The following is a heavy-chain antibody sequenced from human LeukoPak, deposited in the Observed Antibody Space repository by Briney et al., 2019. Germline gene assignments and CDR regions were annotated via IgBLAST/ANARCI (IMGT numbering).Heavy chain of an antibody. CDR1: GFTFSTYA. V-gene: IGHV3-23*01. Sequence: GGSLRLSCAASGFTFSTYARNWVRQAPGKGLEWVSGISGSGGTTYYAASVKGRFTISRDNSKNTLYLQMNYLRAEDTALYYCAKNIAAPTTPFDYWGQGTLVTVSS. D-gene: IGHD6-13*01. J-gene: IGHJ4*02. CDR2: ISGSGGTT. CDR3: AKNIAAPTTPFDY.